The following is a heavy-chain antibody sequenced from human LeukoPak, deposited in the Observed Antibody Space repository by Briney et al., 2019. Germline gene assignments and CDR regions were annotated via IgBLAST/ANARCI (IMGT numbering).Heavy chain of an antibody. CDR1: GFTFSSYG. Sequence: GGSLRLSCAASGFTFSSYGMHWVRQAPGKGLEWVAVIWYDGSNKYYADSVKGRFTISRDNSKNTLYLQMNSLRAEDTAVYYCARATYYDAYYFDYWGQGTLVTVSS. CDR2: IWYDGSNK. D-gene: IGHD3-3*01. V-gene: IGHV3-33*01. CDR3: ARATYYDAYYFDY. J-gene: IGHJ4*02.